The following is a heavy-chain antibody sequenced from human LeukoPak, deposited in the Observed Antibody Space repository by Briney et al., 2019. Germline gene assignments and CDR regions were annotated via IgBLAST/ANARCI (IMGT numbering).Heavy chain of an antibody. V-gene: IGHV3-30*04. CDR3: ARDAAELLWFGELSYLTY. D-gene: IGHD3-10*01. Sequence: PGGSLRLSCAASGFTFSSYAMHWVRQAPGKGLEWVAVISYDGSNKYYADSVKSRFTISRDNSKNTLYLQMSSLRAEDTAVYYCARDAAELLWFGELSYLTYWGQGTLVTVSS. CDR2: ISYDGSNK. J-gene: IGHJ4*02. CDR1: GFTFSSYA.